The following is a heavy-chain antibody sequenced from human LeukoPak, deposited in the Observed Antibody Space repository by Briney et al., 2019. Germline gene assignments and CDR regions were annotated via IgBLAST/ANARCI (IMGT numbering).Heavy chain of an antibody. V-gene: IGHV1-2*02. Sequence: ASVKVSFKTSGYTFTTYFIHWVRQAPGQGLEWMGGINPYSGDTKYAQKFQGRVTMTRDTSISTAYMELSRLISDETAVYYCARYWAEPAATDDAFDIWGQGTMVVVSS. J-gene: IGHJ3*02. CDR2: INPYSGDT. CDR1: GYTFTTYF. CDR3: ARYWAEPAATDDAFDI. D-gene: IGHD2-15*01.